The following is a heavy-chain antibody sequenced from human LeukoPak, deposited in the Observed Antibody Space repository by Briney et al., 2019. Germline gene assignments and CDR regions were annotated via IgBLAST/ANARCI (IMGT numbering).Heavy chain of an antibody. D-gene: IGHD1-26*01. J-gene: IGHJ2*01. CDR3: ARGVGAVYWYFDL. CDR2: IYYNGNT. Sequence: SETLSLTCSVSDGSINSYYWNWIRRPPGKGLEWIGYIYYNGNTNYSPSLKSRVTISVDTSKNQFSLKLTSVTAADTAVYYCARGVGAVYWYFDLWGRGTLVTVSS. V-gene: IGHV4-59*01. CDR1: DGSINSYY.